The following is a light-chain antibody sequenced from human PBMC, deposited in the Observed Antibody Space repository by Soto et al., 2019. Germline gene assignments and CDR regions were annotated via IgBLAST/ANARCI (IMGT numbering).Light chain of an antibody. CDR2: AAS. Sequence: DIQMTQSPSSLSASVGDRVTITCRASQSISSYLNWYQQKPGKAPKLLIYAASNRATGIPARFSGSGSGTDFTLTISSLEPEDFAVYYCQQRSNWPLTFGQGTRLEIK. CDR1: QSISSY. J-gene: IGKJ5*01. V-gene: IGKV1-39*01. CDR3: QQRSNWPLT.